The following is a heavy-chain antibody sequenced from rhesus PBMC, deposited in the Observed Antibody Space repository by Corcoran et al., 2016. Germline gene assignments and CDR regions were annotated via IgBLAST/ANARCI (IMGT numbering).Heavy chain of an antibody. Sequence: QVQLQESGPGLVKPSETLSLTCAVSGGSISSSNWWSWIRQPPGKGVVWIGYISGSSGSTYYNPSPKRRVTISTDTSKNQFSLKLSSVTAADTAVYYCASLDYWGQGVLVTVSS. CDR1: GGSISSSNW. J-gene: IGHJ4*01. CDR3: ASLDY. V-gene: IGHV4-65*01. CDR2: ISGSSGST.